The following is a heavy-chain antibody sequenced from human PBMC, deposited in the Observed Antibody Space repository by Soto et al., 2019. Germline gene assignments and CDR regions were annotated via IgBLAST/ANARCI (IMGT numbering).Heavy chain of an antibody. D-gene: IGHD6-6*01. CDR3: ARDLKYSSSSGRPGYYYYYGMDV. CDR1: GYTFTSYA. J-gene: IGHJ6*02. V-gene: IGHV1-3*01. CDR2: INAGNGNT. Sequence: GASVKVSCKASGYTFTSYAMHWVRQAPGQRLEWMGWINAGNGNTKYSQKFQGRVTITRDTSASTAYMELSSLRSEDTAVYYCARDLKYSSSSGRPGYYYYYGMDVWGQGTTVTVSS.